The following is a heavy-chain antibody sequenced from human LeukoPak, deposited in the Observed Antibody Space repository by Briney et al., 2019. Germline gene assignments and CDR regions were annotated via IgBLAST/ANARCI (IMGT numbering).Heavy chain of an antibody. CDR1: GGSFSGYY. CDR3: ARGPARYKAQGDY. V-gene: IGHV4-34*01. D-gene: IGHD1-14*01. J-gene: IGHJ4*02. Sequence: PSETLSLTCAVFGGSFSGYYWSWIRQPPGKGLEWIGRINLGGSTNYNPSLKSRVTISVGTSKNQFSLKLSSVTAADTAVYYCARGPARYKAQGDYWGQGTLVTVSS. CDR2: INLGGST.